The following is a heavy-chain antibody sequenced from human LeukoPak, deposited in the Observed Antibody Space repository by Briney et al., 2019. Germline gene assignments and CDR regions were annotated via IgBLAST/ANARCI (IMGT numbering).Heavy chain of an antibody. V-gene: IGHV4-59*08. D-gene: IGHD3-22*01. CDR2: IYYSGST. J-gene: IGHJ5*02. Sequence: PSETLSLTCTVSGDSISSYYWSWIRQPPGKGLEWIGYIYYSGSTNYNPSLKSRVTISVDTSKNQFSLKLSSVTAADTAVYYRARLYYDSSRYPNWFDPWGQGTLVTVSS. CDR3: ARLYYDSSRYPNWFDP. CDR1: GDSISSYY.